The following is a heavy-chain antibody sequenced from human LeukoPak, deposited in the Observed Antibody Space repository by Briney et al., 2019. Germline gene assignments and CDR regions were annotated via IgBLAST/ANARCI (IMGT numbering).Heavy chain of an antibody. D-gene: IGHD3-22*01. J-gene: IGHJ4*02. Sequence: ASVKVSCKASGYTFTSYDINWVRQATGQGLEWMGWMNPNSGNTGYAQKFQGRVTMTRNTSISTAYMELSSLRSEDTAVYYCAREYYYDSSGYYTLGYWGQGTLVTVSS. CDR1: GYTFTSYD. CDR2: MNPNSGNT. V-gene: IGHV1-8*01. CDR3: AREYYYDSSGYYTLGY.